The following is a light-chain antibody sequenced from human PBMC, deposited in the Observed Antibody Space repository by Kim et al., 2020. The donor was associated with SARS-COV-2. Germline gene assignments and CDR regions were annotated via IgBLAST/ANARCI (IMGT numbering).Light chain of an antibody. CDR3: SAWDSSLSAGV. Sequence: QTATLTCTGNSNNVGNQGAAWLRQHQGHPPKLLSYRNNNRPSGISERFSASRSGNTASLTITGLQPEDEADYYCSAWDSSLSAGVFGTGTKVTVL. J-gene: IGLJ1*01. CDR1: SNNVGNQG. V-gene: IGLV10-54*04. CDR2: RNN.